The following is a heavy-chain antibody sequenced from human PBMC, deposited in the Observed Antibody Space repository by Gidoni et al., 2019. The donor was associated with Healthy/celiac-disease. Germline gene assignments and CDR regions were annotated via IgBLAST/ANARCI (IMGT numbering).Heavy chain of an antibody. CDR1: GCSISSGGYS. J-gene: IGHJ4*02. CDR3: ARGPLGIQTYFDY. CDR2: IYHSGST. V-gene: IGHV4-30-2*01. D-gene: IGHD3-16*01. Sequence: QLQLQESGSGLVQPSQTLSLTCAVSGCSISSGGYSWSWIRQPPGKGLEWIGYIYHSGSTYYNPSLKSRVTISVDRSKNQFSLKLSSVTAADTAVYYCARGPLGIQTYFDYWGQGTLVTVSS.